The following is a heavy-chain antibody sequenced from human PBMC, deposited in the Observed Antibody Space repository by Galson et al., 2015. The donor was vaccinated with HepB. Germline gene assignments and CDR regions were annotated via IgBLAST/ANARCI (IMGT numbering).Heavy chain of an antibody. CDR2: IRYDGSNK. CDR3: AKGTRPGWFDP. Sequence: SLRLSCAASGFTFSSYDMNWVRQAPGKGLEWVAFIRYDGSNKYYADSVKGRFTISRDNSKNTLYLQMNSLRAEDTAVYYCAKGTRPGWFDPWGQGTLVTVSS. CDR1: GFTFSSYD. V-gene: IGHV3-30*02. D-gene: IGHD1-1*01. J-gene: IGHJ5*02.